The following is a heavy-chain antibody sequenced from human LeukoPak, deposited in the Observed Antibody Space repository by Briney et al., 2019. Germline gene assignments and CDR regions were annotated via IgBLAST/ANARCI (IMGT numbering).Heavy chain of an antibody. J-gene: IGHJ4*02. Sequence: ASVKVSCKASGCTFTGYYMHWVRQAPGQGLEWMGWINPNSGGTNYAQKFQGRVTMTRDTSISTAYMELSRLRSDDTAVYYCARVISYYDSSGLDYWGQGTLVTVSS. V-gene: IGHV1-2*02. D-gene: IGHD3-22*01. CDR3: ARVISYYDSSGLDY. CDR1: GCTFTGYY. CDR2: INPNSGGT.